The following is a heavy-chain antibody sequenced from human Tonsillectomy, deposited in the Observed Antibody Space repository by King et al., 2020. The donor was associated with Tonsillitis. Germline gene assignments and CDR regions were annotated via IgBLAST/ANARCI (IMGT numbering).Heavy chain of an antibody. Sequence: VQLVESGGGLIQPGGSLRLSCAASGFTVSSNYMSWVRQAPGKGLEWVSVIYSGGSTYYADYVKGRFTISRDNSKNTLYLQMNSLRAEDTAVYYCAKGRDSSGYYYGYYYYYGMDVWGQGTTVTVSS. V-gene: IGHV3-53*01. CDR3: AKGRDSSGYYYGYYYYYGMDV. CDR1: GFTVSSNY. CDR2: IYSGGST. D-gene: IGHD3-22*01. J-gene: IGHJ6*02.